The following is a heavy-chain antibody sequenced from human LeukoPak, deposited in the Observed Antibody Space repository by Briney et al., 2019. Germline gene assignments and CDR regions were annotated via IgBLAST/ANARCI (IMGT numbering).Heavy chain of an antibody. V-gene: IGHV3-23*01. D-gene: IGHD5-18*01. CDR3: ATYRQVLLPFES. CDR1: GFTFSTFA. CDR2: IFPSGGET. Sequence: QPGGSLRLSCAASGFTFSTFAMIWVRQPPGKGLEWVSSIFPSGGETHYADSVRGRFTISRDNSKSILSLQMNSLRAEDTAIYYCATYRQVLLPFESWGQGTLVTVSS. J-gene: IGHJ4*02.